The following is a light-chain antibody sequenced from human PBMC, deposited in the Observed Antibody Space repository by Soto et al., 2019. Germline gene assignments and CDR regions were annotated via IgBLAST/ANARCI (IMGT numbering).Light chain of an antibody. V-gene: IGLV2-14*01. Sequence: QSALTQPASVSGSPGQSITISCTGTSSDVGGYNYVSWYQQHPGKAPKLMIYDVSNRPSGVSNRFSGTKSGNTASLTTSGLQAEDDADYYCSSYTSSSTPFVFGTGTKLTVL. CDR3: SSYTSSSTPFV. CDR2: DVS. J-gene: IGLJ1*01. CDR1: SSDVGGYNY.